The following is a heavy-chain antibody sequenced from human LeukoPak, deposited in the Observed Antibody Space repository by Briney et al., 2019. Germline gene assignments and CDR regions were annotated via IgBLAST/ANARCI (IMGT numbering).Heavy chain of an antibody. D-gene: IGHD3-10*01. Sequence: SQTLSLTCAISGDSVSSNSAAWNWIRQSPSRGLEWLGRTYYRSKWYNDYAVFVKSRITINPDTSKNQFSLQLNSVTPEDTAVYYCARVVTMVRGEEDWFDPWGQGTLVTVSS. CDR1: GDSVSSNSAA. J-gene: IGHJ5*02. V-gene: IGHV6-1*01. CDR2: TYYRSKWYN. CDR3: ARVVTMVRGEEDWFDP.